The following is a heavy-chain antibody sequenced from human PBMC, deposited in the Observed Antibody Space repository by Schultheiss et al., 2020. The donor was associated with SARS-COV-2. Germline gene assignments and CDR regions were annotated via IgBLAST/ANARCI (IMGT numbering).Heavy chain of an antibody. V-gene: IGHV3-23*01. CDR1: GFTFNTYP. J-gene: IGHJ4*02. CDR2: TGAGGSTT. CDR3: AALRGPINF. D-gene: IGHD3-10*01. Sequence: GESLKISCAASGFTFNTYPMSWVRQAPGKGLEWVSYTGAGGSTTYYADSVKGRFTISRDNSKNTLSLQMNSLRVEDTAIYYCAALRGPINFWGQGTLVTVSS.